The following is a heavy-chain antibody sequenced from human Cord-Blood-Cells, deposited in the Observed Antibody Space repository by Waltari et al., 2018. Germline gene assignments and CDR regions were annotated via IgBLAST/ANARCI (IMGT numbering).Heavy chain of an antibody. D-gene: IGHD6-13*01. CDR2: INPNSGGT. CDR3: ARGRDSSTYDAFDI. CDR1: GYTSTGYY. Sequence: QVQLVQSGAEVKKPGASVKVSGKASGYTSTGYYLHCVRQAPGQGFEWMGWINPNSGGTNDAQKFQGWVTMTRDTSISTAYMELSRLRSDETAVYYCARGRDSSTYDAFDIWGQGTMVTVSS. J-gene: IGHJ3*02. V-gene: IGHV1-2*04.